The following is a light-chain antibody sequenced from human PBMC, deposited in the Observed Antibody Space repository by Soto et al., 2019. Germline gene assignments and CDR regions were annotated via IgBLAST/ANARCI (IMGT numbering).Light chain of an antibody. CDR3: QQYRSWPLT. V-gene: IGKV1-16*01. J-gene: IGKJ3*01. CDR2: AVS. CDR1: QAIKNY. Sequence: DIQMTQSPSSMSASVGDRVTITCRASQAIKNYLAWLHQKPGKAPKSLIYAVSSLHSGVQSRFSGSGSGTDFTLTISGLQPEDFGSYYCQQYRSWPLTFGPGTTVDI.